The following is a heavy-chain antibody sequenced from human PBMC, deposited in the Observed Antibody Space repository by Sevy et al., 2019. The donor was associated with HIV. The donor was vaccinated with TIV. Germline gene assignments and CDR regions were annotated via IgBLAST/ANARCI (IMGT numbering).Heavy chain of an antibody. D-gene: IGHD5-12*01. V-gene: IGHV6-1*01. J-gene: IGHJ4*02. Sequence: KQSQTLSLTCAISGDSVSSNSAAWNWIRQSPSRGLEWLGRTYYRSRWYNDYEVSVKSRITINTDTSNNQFSLQLNSVTPEDRAVYYCARDGGYSGAVIDYWGQGTLVTVSS. CDR2: TYYRSRWYN. CDR3: ARDGGYSGAVIDY. CDR1: GDSVSSNSAA.